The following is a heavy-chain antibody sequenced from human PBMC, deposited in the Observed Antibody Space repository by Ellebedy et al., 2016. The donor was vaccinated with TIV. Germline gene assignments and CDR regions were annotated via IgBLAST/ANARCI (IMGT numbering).Heavy chain of an antibody. Sequence: SVKVSXXASGGTFSSYAISWVRQAPGQGLEWMGGIIPIFGTANYAQKFQGRVTITADKSTSTAYMELSSLRSEDTAVYYCARDRGAVAGLFFMDVWGQGTTVTVSS. CDR1: GGTFSSYA. CDR2: IIPIFGTA. V-gene: IGHV1-69*06. J-gene: IGHJ6*02. CDR3: ARDRGAVAGLFFMDV. D-gene: IGHD6-19*01.